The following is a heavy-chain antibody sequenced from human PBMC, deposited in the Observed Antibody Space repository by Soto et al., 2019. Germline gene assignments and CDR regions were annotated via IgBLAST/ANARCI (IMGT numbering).Heavy chain of an antibody. CDR2: TYYRSKWYN. J-gene: IGHJ6*02. CDR1: GDSVSSNSAA. CDR3: ARAMVAATPSYYYYYGMDV. V-gene: IGHV6-1*01. D-gene: IGHD2-15*01. Sequence: QTLSLTCAIPGDSVSSNSAAWNWIRQSSSRGLEWLGRTYYRSKWYNDYAVSVKSRITINPDTSKNQFSLQLNSVTPEDTAVYYCARAMVAATPSYYYYYGMDVWGQGTTVTVSS.